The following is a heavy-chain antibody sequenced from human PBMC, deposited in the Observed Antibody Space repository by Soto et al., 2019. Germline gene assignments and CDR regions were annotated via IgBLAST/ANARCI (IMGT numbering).Heavy chain of an antibody. Sequence: SETLSLTCAVSGGSISSGGYSWSWIRQPPGKGLEWIGYIYHSGSTYYNPSLKSRVTISVDRSKNQFSLKLSSVTAADTAVYYCARGYSNYEVGLFDYWGQGTLVTVYS. CDR1: GGSISSGGYS. CDR2: IYHSGST. J-gene: IGHJ4*02. D-gene: IGHD4-4*01. V-gene: IGHV4-30-2*01. CDR3: ARGYSNYEVGLFDY.